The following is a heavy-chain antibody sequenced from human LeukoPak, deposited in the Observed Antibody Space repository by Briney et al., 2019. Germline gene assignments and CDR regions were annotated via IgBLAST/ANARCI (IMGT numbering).Heavy chain of an antibody. CDR3: ARHSSGGVAPDFDF. D-gene: IGHD3-16*01. V-gene: IGHV4-59*08. J-gene: IGHJ4*02. Sequence: SETLYLTCTVSGVSISGYFWSWIRQSPGKGLEWIGYIYYSGSSNSSPSLKSRVTLSVDTSKNQFSLKLSSVTAADTAMYYCARHSSGGVAPDFDFWGQGALVTVSS. CDR2: IYYSGSS. CDR1: GVSISGYF.